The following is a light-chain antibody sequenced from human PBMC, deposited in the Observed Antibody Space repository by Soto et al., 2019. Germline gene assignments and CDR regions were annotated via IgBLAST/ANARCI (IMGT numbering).Light chain of an antibody. CDR1: QSVSSY. J-gene: IGKJ2*01. V-gene: IGKV3-11*01. CDR3: QQSYTTPVYS. Sequence: EVVLTQSPDTLSLSPGGSATLSCRASQSVSSYLAWYQQRPGQALRLLIYDVSKRATGIPARFSGSGSRTDFTLTINSLEPEDFATYFCQQSYTTPVYSFGQGTKLEIK. CDR2: DVS.